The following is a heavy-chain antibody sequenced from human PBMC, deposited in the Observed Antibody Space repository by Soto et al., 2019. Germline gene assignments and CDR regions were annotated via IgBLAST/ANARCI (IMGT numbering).Heavy chain of an antibody. CDR3: ARGLATLPVFAFDI. V-gene: IGHV2-5*01. CDR2: IYWSVDE. CDR1: GFSLSTSGVG. D-gene: IGHD6-6*01. J-gene: IGHJ3*02. Sequence: ESGPTLVNPTQTLTLTCSFSGFSLSTSGVGVGWIRQSPGKAQEWLALIYWSVDEHYRPSLKSRFSIIKDTSKNHVVLIMTAMDPVDTATYYCARGLATLPVFAFDIWGQGTMVTVSS.